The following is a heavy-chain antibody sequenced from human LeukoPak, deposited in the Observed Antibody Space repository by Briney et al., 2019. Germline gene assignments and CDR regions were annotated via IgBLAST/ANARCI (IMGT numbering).Heavy chain of an antibody. D-gene: IGHD3-22*01. V-gene: IGHV3-30*04. CDR1: GFTFSSYA. CDR2: ISYDGSNK. CDR3: ARDTDSGGYFSPFDY. J-gene: IGHJ4*02. Sequence: PGGSLRLSFSASGFTFSSYAMPWVRQAPGKGPEWVAVISYDGSNKYYADSVKGRFTISRDNSKNTSYLQMNILRAEDPAVYYFARDTDSGGYFSPFDYWGQGALVTVSS.